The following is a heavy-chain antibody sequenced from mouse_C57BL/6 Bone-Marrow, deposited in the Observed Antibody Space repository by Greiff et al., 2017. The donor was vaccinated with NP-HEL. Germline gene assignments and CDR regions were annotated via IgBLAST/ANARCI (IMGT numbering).Heavy chain of an antibody. D-gene: IGHD1-1*01. CDR2: ISYSGST. J-gene: IGHJ1*03. CDR1: GYSITSDY. CDR3: ARGYGSSHWYFDV. V-gene: IGHV3-8*01. Sequence: EVKLMESGPGLAKPSQTLSLTCSVTGYSITSDYWNWIRKFPGNKLEYMGYISYSGSTYYNPSPNNRISITRDTSKNQYYLQLNSVTTEDTATYYCARGYGSSHWYFDVWGTGTTVTVSS.